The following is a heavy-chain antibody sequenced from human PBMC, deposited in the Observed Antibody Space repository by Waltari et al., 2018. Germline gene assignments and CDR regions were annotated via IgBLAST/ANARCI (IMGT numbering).Heavy chain of an antibody. CDR2: ISYDGSNK. CDR1: AVTSRRHA. V-gene: IGHV3-30-3*01. CDR3: ARDPRPHGGYMDV. J-gene: IGHJ6*03. D-gene: IGHD1-1*01. Sequence: QVQLVESGGGVVQPGRSLSLSGAASAVTSRRHAQHWALKAPGKGLEWVAVISYDGSNKYYADSVKGRFTISRDNSKNTLYLQMNSLRAEDTAVYYCARDPRPHGGYMDVWGKGTTVTVSS.